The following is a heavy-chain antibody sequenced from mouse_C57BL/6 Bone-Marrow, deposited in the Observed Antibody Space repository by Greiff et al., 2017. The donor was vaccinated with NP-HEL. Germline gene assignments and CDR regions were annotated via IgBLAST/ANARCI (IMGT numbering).Heavy chain of an antibody. CDR1: GYTFTNYW. V-gene: IGHV1-63*01. CDR3: AWGYYYGSSYFAY. CDR2: IYPGGGYT. Sequence: QVQLKQSGAELVRPGTSVKMSCKASGYTFTNYWIGWAKQRPGHGLEWIGDIYPGGGYTNYNEKFKGKATLTADKSSSTAYMQLSSLTSEDSAVYYCAWGYYYGSSYFAYWGQGTLVTVSA. D-gene: IGHD1-1*01. J-gene: IGHJ3*01.